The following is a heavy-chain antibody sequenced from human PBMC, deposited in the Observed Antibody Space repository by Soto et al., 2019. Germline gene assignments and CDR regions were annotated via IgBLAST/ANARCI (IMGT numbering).Heavy chain of an antibody. J-gene: IGHJ4*02. CDR3: ARGGQWDFLSDY. Sequence: QVQLVQSGAEVKKPGASVKVSCMASGYTFTRYYINWVRQAPGQGLEWMGWVSAYNGNTHYEQKHQCIVTLTTDPATSTAYMELRSRRSDDTAVYFCARGGQWDFLSDYWGQGTLVTFSS. D-gene: IGHD1-26*01. CDR2: VSAYNGNT. V-gene: IGHV1-18*01. CDR1: GYTFTRYY.